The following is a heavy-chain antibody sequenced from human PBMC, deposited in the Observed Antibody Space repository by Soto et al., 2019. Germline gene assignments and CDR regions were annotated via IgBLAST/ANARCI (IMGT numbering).Heavy chain of an antibody. CDR1: GASIDSTSW. CDR2: IYHSGST. J-gene: IGHJ6*02. CDR3: ASHYYDDSTDYYYGMDV. Sequence: SEPLSLTCSVSGASIDSTSWWSCCLQPPGKGLEWIGEIYHSGSTNYNPSFKSRVTISVAKSKTQFSLKLTSVTAADTAVYYCASHYYDDSTDYYYGMDVWGQGTTVTVSS. V-gene: IGHV4-4*02. D-gene: IGHD3-22*01.